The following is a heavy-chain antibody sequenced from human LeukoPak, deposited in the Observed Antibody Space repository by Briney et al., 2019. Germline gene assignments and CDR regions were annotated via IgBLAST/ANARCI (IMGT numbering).Heavy chain of an antibody. CDR3: AIGGAQRSEDWFDP. D-gene: IGHD1-26*01. J-gene: IGHJ5*02. CDR1: GGSISSSSYY. V-gene: IGHV4-39*07. Sequence: SETLSLTCTVSGGSISSSSYYWGWIRQPPGKGLEWIGSIYYSGSTYYNPSLKSRVTISVDTSKNQFSLKLSSVTAADTAVYYCAIGGAQRSEDWFDPWGQGTLVTVSS. CDR2: IYYSGST.